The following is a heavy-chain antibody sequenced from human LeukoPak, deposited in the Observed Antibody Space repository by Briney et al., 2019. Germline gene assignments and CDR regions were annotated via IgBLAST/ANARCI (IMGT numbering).Heavy chain of an antibody. CDR1: GFTFSGYA. J-gene: IGHJ4*02. V-gene: IGHV3-23*01. CDR2: ISGSGGST. CDR3: AKLYSSSWWYYFDY. Sequence: GGSLRLSCAASGFTFSGYAMSWVRQAPGQGLEWVSTISGSGGSTFFADSVKGRFTISRDNSKNTLHLQMNSLRAEDTAVYYCAKLYSSSWWYYFDYWGQGTLVTVSS. D-gene: IGHD6-13*01.